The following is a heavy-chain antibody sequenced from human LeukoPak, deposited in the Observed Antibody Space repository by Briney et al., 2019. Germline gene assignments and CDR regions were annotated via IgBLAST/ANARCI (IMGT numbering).Heavy chain of an antibody. D-gene: IGHD2-2*01. V-gene: IGHV4-34*01. Sequence: SETLSLTCAVYGGSFSGYYWSWIRQPPGKGLEWIGEINHSGSTNYNPSLKSRVTISVDTSKNQFSPKLSSVTAADTAVYYCARGGLTAIVVVPSYFDYWGQGTLVTVSS. CDR2: INHSGST. CDR1: GGSFSGYY. J-gene: IGHJ4*02. CDR3: ARGGLTAIVVVPSYFDY.